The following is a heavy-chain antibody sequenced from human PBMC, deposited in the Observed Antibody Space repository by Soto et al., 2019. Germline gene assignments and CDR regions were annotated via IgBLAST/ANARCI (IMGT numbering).Heavy chain of an antibody. CDR1: GGTFSSYA. J-gene: IGHJ4*02. CDR3: ASAGMVRGVIPYFDY. Sequence: QVQLVQSGAEVKKPGSSVKVSCKASGGTFSSYAISWVRQAPGQGLEWMGGIIPIFGTANYAQKFQGRVTIAADESTGTAYMEVRSLRSEDRAVYYCASAGMVRGVIPYFDYWGQGTLVTVSS. D-gene: IGHD3-10*01. V-gene: IGHV1-69*01. CDR2: IIPIFGTA.